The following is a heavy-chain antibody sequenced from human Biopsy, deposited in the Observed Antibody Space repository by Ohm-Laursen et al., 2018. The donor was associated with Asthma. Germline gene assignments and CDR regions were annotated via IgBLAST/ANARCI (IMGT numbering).Heavy chain of an antibody. Sequence: SLRLSCAASRFTYEMHWVRQAPGKGLEWVAVISCDGSSIYYADSVKGRFTISRDNSKNTLSLQMNSLTAEDTAVYYCAREGVAGTHIEDWGQGALVTVSS. D-gene: IGHD6-19*01. CDR1: RFTYE. CDR2: ISCDGSSI. CDR3: AREGVAGTHIED. J-gene: IGHJ4*02. V-gene: IGHV3-30-3*01.